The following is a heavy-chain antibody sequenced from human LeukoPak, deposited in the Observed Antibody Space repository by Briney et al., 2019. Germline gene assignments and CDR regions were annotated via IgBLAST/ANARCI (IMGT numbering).Heavy chain of an antibody. CDR1: GFTFSSYS. Sequence: GGSLRLSCAASGFTFSSYSMNWVRQAPGKGLEWVSSISSSSSYIYYADSVKGRFTISRDNAKNSLYLQMNSLRAEDTAVYYCARCWGYYHDSSGHRLTAIEDWGQGTLVTVSS. V-gene: IGHV3-21*01. J-gene: IGHJ4*02. CDR3: ARCWGYYHDSSGHRLTAIED. CDR2: ISSSSSYI. D-gene: IGHD3-22*01.